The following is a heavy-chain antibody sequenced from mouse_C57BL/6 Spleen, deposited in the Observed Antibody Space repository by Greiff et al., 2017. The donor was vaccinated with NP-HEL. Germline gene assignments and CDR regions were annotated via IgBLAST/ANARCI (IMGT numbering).Heavy chain of an antibody. CDR3: ARVRRYWYFDV. D-gene: IGHD2-14*01. Sequence: EVKVVESGGGLVKPGGSLKLSCAASGFTFSDYGMHWVRQAPEKGLEWVAYISSGSSTIYYADTVKGRFTISRDNAKNTLFLQMTSLRSEDTAMYYCARVRRYWYFDVWGTGTTVTVSS. V-gene: IGHV5-17*01. CDR2: ISSGSSTI. J-gene: IGHJ1*03. CDR1: GFTFSDYG.